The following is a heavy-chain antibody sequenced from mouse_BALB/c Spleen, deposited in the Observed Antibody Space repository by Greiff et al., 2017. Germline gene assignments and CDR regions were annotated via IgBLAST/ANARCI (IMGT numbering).Heavy chain of an antibody. D-gene: IGHD2-10*01. CDR2: IWAGGST. V-gene: IGHV2-9*02. J-gene: IGHJ4*01. CDR1: GFSLTSYG. CDR3: ARAYYGPPYAMDY. Sequence: VQLVESGPGLVAPSQSLSITCTVSGFSLTSYGVHWVRQPPGKGLEWLGVIWAGGSTNYNSALMSRLSISKDNSKSQVFLKMNSLQTDDTAMYYCARAYYGPPYAMDYWGQGTSVTVSS.